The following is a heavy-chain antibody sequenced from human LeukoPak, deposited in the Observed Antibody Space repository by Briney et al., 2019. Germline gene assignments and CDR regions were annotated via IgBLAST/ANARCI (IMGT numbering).Heavy chain of an antibody. D-gene: IGHD3-10*01. CDR1: GGSFSGFY. V-gene: IGHV4-34*01. CDR2: VDQSGTT. Sequence: SETLSLTCVVYGGSFSGFYWSWLRQPPGKGLEWIGEVDQSGTTNYNPSLKSRVTISVDTSKKQFSLTLTSMTAADTAVYYCARAPHYYFGYGYFDSWGQGTLVTVSS. CDR3: ARAPHYYFGYGYFDS. J-gene: IGHJ4*02.